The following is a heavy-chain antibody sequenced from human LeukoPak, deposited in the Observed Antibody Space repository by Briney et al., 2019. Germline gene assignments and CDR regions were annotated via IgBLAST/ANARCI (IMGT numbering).Heavy chain of an antibody. CDR2: ITSNGVGT. D-gene: IGHD4-17*01. J-gene: IGHJ4*02. Sequence: PGGSLRLSCAASGFTFSSYAMHWVRQAPGKGLEYVSAITSNGVGTYYANSVKGRFTISRDNSKNTLYLQMGSLGADDMAVYYCARGRLASTGTTTYDCWGQGTLVTVSS. CDR3: ARGRLASTGTTTYDC. CDR1: GFTFSSYA. V-gene: IGHV3-64*01.